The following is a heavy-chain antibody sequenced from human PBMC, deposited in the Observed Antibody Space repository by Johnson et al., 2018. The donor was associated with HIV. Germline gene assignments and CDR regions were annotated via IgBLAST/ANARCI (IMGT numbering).Heavy chain of an antibody. J-gene: IGHJ3*02. Sequence: VQLVESGGGLVQPGGSLRLSCAASGFTVSSNYVSWVRQAPGTGLEWVSIVYNGGNTYYPGSVKGRFTLSRKNAKNTLYLQMNSMRPQDTAVYYCARTRQGAFDIWGQGTMVTVSS. CDR3: ARTRQGAFDI. CDR2: VYNGGNT. CDR1: GFTVSSNY. V-gene: IGHV3-66*02.